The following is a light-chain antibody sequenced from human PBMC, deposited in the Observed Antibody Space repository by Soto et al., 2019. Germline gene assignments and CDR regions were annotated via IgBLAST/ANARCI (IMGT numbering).Light chain of an antibody. V-gene: IGLV4-69*01. CDR3: QTWGTGTVV. J-gene: IGLJ2*01. CDR1: SGHSRYA. Sequence: QPVLTQSPSASASLGASVKLTCTLSSGHSRYAITWHQQQPERGPRYLMRLNSDGSHSKGDGIPDRFSGSTSGAERYLTISRLQSEYEADYYCQTWGTGTVVFGGGTKLTVL. CDR2: LNSDGSH.